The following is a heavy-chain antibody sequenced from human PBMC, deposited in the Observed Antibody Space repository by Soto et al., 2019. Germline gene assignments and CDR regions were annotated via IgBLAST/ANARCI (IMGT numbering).Heavy chain of an antibody. CDR3: ARYYYDSSGYYWSPRDPPYGMDV. D-gene: IGHD3-22*01. CDR1: GFTFSSFG. V-gene: IGHV3-30*03. Sequence: GGSLRLSCAASGFTFSSFGIHWVRQAPGKGLEWVAVISYNGIDKNYADSVEGRFTISRDNSNNIVYLQMNSLRAEDTAVYYCARYYYDSSGYYWSPRDPPYGMDVWGQGTTVTISS. J-gene: IGHJ6*02. CDR2: ISYNGIDK.